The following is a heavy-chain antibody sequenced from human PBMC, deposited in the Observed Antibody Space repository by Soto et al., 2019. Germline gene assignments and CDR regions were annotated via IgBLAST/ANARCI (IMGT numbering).Heavy chain of an antibody. D-gene: IGHD2-21*02. CDR1: GDTFTDYY. CDR3: ARGGHVVVVTAALDY. J-gene: IGHJ4*02. CDR2: VNPSGGHT. Sequence: QVQLVQSGAEVKKPGASVKVSCKASGDTFTDYYIHWVRQAPGQGLEWMGTVNPSGGHTTYAQHFLGRVTIARASSTSPLYMELTSLTSEDTAVYYCARGGHVVVVTAALDYWGQGTIVTVSS. V-gene: IGHV1-46*01.